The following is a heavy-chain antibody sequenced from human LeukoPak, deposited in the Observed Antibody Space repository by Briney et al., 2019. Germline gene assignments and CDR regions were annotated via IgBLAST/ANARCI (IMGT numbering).Heavy chain of an antibody. CDR2: ISSLSGAI. Sequence: LGGSLRLSCAASGFTFSSYSMNWVRQAPGEGLEWVSYISSLSGAIYYADSVKGRFTISRDNAKKSLYLQMDSLRAEDTAVYYCARGSAAGNFDYWGQGTLVTVSS. J-gene: IGHJ4*02. V-gene: IGHV3-48*01. D-gene: IGHD6-13*01. CDR1: GFTFSSYS. CDR3: ARGSAAGNFDY.